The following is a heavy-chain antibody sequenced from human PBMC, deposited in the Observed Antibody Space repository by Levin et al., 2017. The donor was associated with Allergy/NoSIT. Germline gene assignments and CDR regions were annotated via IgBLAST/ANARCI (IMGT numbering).Heavy chain of an antibody. Sequence: SSETLSLTCTVSGGSISSGGYYWSWIRQHPGKGLEWIGYIYYSGSTYYNPSLKSRVTISVDTSKNQFSLKLSSVTAADTAVYYCARLMFASGSGSYDIIFDYWGQGTLVTVSS. CDR1: GGSISSGGYY. CDR3: ARLMFASGSGSYDIIFDY. CDR2: IYYSGST. J-gene: IGHJ4*02. V-gene: IGHV4-31*03. D-gene: IGHD3-10*01.